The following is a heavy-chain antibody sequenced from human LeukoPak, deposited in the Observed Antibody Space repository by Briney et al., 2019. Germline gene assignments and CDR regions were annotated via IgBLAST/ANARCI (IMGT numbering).Heavy chain of an antibody. CDR3: ARSGSYLEFDY. CDR2: ISGTSVHI. Sequence: GGSLRLSCSASGFIFSTSSMKWFRQAPGKALEWVSAISGTSVHIYYADSVKGRFTISRDNAKNSLYLQMNSLRAEDTAVYYCARSGSYLEFDYWGQGTLVTVSS. J-gene: IGHJ4*02. CDR1: GFIFSTSS. D-gene: IGHD1-26*01. V-gene: IGHV3-21*01.